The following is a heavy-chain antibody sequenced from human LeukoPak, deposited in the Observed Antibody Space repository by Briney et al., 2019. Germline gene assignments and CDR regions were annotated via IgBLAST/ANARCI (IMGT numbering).Heavy chain of an antibody. Sequence: TGGSLRLSCAASGFTFSSFDMHWVRQPTGQGLEWVSTIGTASDTYYPGSVEGRFTLSRDNAKNSLYLQMNSLTAGDTAVCYCTRGPPRGKYYYIDVWGKGTTVTVSS. CDR1: GFTFSSFD. J-gene: IGHJ6*03. CDR2: IGTASDT. D-gene: IGHD1-1*01. V-gene: IGHV3-13*01. CDR3: TRGPPRGKYYYIDV.